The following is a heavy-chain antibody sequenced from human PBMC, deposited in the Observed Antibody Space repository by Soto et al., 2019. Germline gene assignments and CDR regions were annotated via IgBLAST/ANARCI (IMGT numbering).Heavy chain of an antibody. CDR2: ISGNDGKT. Sequence: GPSVKVSCKASGYRFTNHGISWVRQAPGQGLEWMGWISGNDGKTKYARKFQGRVTMTTDTSTSTAYMEMNSLRHDDTAVYYCARKHSLDYIRWGLDPWGQGTLVTVSS. CDR3: ARKHSLDYIRWGLDP. J-gene: IGHJ5*02. CDR1: GYRFTNHG. D-gene: IGHD4-4*01. V-gene: IGHV1-18*01.